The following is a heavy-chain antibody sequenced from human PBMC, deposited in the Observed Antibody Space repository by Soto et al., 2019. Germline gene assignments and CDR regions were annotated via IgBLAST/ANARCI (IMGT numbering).Heavy chain of an antibody. V-gene: IGHV4-39*01. CDR2: IYYSGST. J-gene: IGHJ3*02. Sequence: PSETLSLTCTVSGGSISSSSYYWGWIRQPPGKGLEWIGSIYYSGSTYYNPSLKSRVTISVDTSKNQFSLKLSSVTAADTAVYYCARHGRGGVTMIVVVTSTVDAFDIWGQGTMVTVSS. D-gene: IGHD3-22*01. CDR1: GGSISSSSYY. CDR3: ARHGRGGVTMIVVVTSTVDAFDI.